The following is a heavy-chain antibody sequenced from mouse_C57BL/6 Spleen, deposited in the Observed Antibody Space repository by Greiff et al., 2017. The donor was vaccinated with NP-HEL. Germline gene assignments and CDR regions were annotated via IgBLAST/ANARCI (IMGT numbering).Heavy chain of an antibody. CDR3: ARKGRGAMDY. Sequence: VKLQESGAELVKPGASVKISCKASGYAFSSYWMNWVKQRPGKGLEWIGQIYPGDGDTNYNGKFKGKATLTADKSSSTAYMQLSSLTSEDSAVYFCARKGRGAMDYWGQGTSVTVSS. CDR2: IYPGDGDT. V-gene: IGHV1-80*01. CDR1: GYAFSSYW. J-gene: IGHJ4*01.